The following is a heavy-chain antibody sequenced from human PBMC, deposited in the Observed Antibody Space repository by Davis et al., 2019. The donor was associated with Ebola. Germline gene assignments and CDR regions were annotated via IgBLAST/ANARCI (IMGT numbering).Heavy chain of an antibody. CDR3: ATETEGANQGLDY. V-gene: IGHV3-53*01. D-gene: IGHD1-26*01. Sequence: GGSLRLSCAASGFTVSRNYMSWLRQTPGKGLEWVSLIYVGGSTYYADSVKGRFSISRDNSKNTVYLQMNSLRAEDTAVYYCATETEGANQGLDYWGQGTLVTVSS. CDR2: IYVGGST. J-gene: IGHJ4*02. CDR1: GFTVSRNY.